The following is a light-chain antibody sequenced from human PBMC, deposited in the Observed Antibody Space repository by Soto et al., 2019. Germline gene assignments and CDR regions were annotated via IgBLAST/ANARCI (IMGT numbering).Light chain of an antibody. V-gene: IGKV1-5*01. CDR1: QTVSTW. Sequence: DIQMTQSPSTLSASVGDRVAITCRASQTVSTWLAWYQQKPGTAPRLLIYGASSLTSGVPSRFSGSGTGTEFTLTISSLQPDDFATYYCQQYNSYSYTFGQGT. J-gene: IGKJ2*01. CDR2: GAS. CDR3: QQYNSYSYT.